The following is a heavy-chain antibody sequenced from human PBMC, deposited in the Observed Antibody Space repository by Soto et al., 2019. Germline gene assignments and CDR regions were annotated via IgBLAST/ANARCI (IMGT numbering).Heavy chain of an antibody. Sequence: ASVKVSCNVSGYTLTELSMHWVRQAPGKGLEWMGGFDPEDGETIYAQKFQGRVTMTEDTSTDTAYMELSSLRSEDTAVYYCATVRVYSGSALLYYYYGMDVWGQGTTVTVSS. CDR1: GYTLTELS. D-gene: IGHD1-26*01. J-gene: IGHJ6*02. CDR2: FDPEDGET. V-gene: IGHV1-24*01. CDR3: ATVRVYSGSALLYYYYGMDV.